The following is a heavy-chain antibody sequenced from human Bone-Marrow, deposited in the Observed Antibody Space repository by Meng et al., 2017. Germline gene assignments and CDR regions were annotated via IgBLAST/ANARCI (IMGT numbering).Heavy chain of an antibody. Sequence: GESLKIPCAASGFTFSSYAMHWVRQAPGKGLEWVAVISYDGSNKYYADSVKGRFTISRDNSKNTLYLQMNSLRAEDTAVYYCARDRRWLQTFDYWGQGTLVTVSS. CDR2: ISYDGSNK. J-gene: IGHJ4*02. CDR1: GFTFSSYA. CDR3: ARDRRWLQTFDY. V-gene: IGHV3-30*04. D-gene: IGHD5-24*01.